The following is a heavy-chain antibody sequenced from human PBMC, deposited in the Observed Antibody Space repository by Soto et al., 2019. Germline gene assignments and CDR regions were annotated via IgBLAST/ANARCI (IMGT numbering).Heavy chain of an antibody. CDR1: GVTFSIYS. D-gene: IGHD1-26*01. J-gene: IGHJ3*02. V-gene: IGHV1-69*06. Sequence: QVQLVQSGAEVKKPGSSVKVSCKASGVTFSIYSFSWVRQVPGQGLEWMGGIIPIFGTANYAQRLQGRVTITADRSTTTAYMELRSLRSEVTAVYYCAIGARTDIVGASSDFEIWGQGTVVTVSS. CDR2: IIPIFGTA. CDR3: AIGARTDIVGASSDFEI.